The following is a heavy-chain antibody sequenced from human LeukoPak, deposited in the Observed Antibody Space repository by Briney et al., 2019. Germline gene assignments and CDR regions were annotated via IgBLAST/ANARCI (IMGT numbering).Heavy chain of an antibody. CDR2: INSDGSTT. CDR3: ARALGSSSDY. D-gene: IGHD1-26*01. J-gene: IGHJ4*02. V-gene: IGHV3-74*01. CDR1: GFTFHDYG. Sequence: GGSLRLSCEASGFTFHDYGMSWVRQAPGKGLVWVSRINSDGSTTNYADSVKGRFSISRDNAKNTLYLQMSSLRAEDTAVYYCARALGSSSDYWGQGTLVTVSS.